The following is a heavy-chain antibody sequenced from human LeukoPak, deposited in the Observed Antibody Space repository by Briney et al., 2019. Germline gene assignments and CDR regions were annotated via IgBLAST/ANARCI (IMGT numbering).Heavy chain of an antibody. V-gene: IGHV4-38-2*02. J-gene: IGHJ6*03. D-gene: IGHD3-10*01. CDR2: IYYSGST. CDR3: ARDPGTMARGSRRGYDDYYYYMDV. CDR1: GFTFNSYA. Sequence: PGGSLRLSCAASGFTFNSYAMNWVRQPPGKGLEWIGNIYYSGSTYYNPSLKSRVTISVDTSKNQFSLKLSSVTAADTAVYYCARDPGTMARGSRRGYDDYYYYMDVWGKGTTVTISS.